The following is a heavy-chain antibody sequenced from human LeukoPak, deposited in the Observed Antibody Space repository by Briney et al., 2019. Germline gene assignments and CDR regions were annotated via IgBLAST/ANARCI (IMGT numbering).Heavy chain of an antibody. J-gene: IGHJ4*02. CDR2: IYPDDSDT. Sequence: GESLKISCKGSGYNFADYWIGWVRQMPGKGLEWMGIIYPDDSDTRYGPSFQGQVTISADKSISTAYLQWSSLKASDTPMYYCARSYSAYFYDSFGYYYRWWGQGTLVTVSS. V-gene: IGHV5-51*01. CDR3: ARSYSAYFYDSFGYYYRW. D-gene: IGHD3-22*01. CDR1: GYNFADYW.